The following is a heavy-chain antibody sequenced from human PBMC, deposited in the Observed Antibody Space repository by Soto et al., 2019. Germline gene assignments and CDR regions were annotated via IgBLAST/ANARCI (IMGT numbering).Heavy chain of an antibody. Sequence: GGSLRLSCAASGFTFSRYSMNWVRQAPGKGLEWVSSISSSSSYIYYADSVKGRFTISRANAKNSLYLQMNSLRAEDTAVYYCAGDGVDIVRGNYHYYGKDVWGRGNT. CDR2: ISSSSSYI. CDR3: AGDGVDIVRGNYHYYGKDV. J-gene: IGHJ6*02. V-gene: IGHV3-21*01. D-gene: IGHD3-9*01. CDR1: GFTFSRYS.